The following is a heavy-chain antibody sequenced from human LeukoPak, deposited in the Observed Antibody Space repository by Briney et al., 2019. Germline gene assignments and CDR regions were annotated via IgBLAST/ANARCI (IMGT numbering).Heavy chain of an antibody. D-gene: IGHD6-6*01. CDR1: GFTFSSYG. V-gene: IGHV3-21*01. CDR3: ARDGHSSSSGLGY. J-gene: IGHJ4*02. Sequence: GGSLRLSCAASGFTFSSYGMHWVRQAPGKGLEWVSSISSSSSYIYYADSVKGRFTISRDNAKNSLYLQMNSLRAEDTAVYYCARDGHSSSSGLGYWGQGTLVTVSS. CDR2: ISSSSSYI.